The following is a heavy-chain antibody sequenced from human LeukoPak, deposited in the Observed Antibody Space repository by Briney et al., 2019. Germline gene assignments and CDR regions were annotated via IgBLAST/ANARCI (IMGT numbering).Heavy chain of an antibody. CDR2: IYYSGST. CDR3: ARHAPDYGGNGEFDY. Sequence: SETLSLTCTGSGGSISSSSYYWGWIRQPPGKGLEWIGSIYYSGSTYYNPSLKSRVTISVDTSKNQFSLKLSSVTAADTAVYYCARHAPDYGGNGEFDYWGQGTLVTVSS. V-gene: IGHV4-39*01. J-gene: IGHJ4*02. CDR1: GGSISSSSYY. D-gene: IGHD4-23*01.